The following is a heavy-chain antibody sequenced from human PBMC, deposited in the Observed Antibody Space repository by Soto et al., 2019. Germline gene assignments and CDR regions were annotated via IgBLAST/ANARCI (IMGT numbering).Heavy chain of an antibody. CDR2: IFYRGGT. J-gene: IGHJ4*02. Sequence: SETLSLTCTVSGDSISTHYWSWIRQPPGKGLQWIGYIFYRGGTAYNPSFKSRVTILLDMSKKQFSLKLSSVTAADQATYSCARLQMVQKVIDYWGQGTLVTVSS. CDR1: GDSISTHY. D-gene: IGHD4-4*01. CDR3: ARLQMVQKVIDY. V-gene: IGHV4-59*11.